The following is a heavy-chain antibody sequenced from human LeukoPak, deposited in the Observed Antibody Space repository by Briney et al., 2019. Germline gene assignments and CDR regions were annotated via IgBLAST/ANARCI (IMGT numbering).Heavy chain of an antibody. CDR3: ARDVGGAVAGGSYFDY. D-gene: IGHD6-19*01. CDR1: GFGFSNYA. V-gene: IGHV3-30-3*01. J-gene: IGHJ4*02. Sequence: GGSLRLSCAASGFGFSNYAMHWIRQAPGKGLEWVAVISYDGSNKYYADSVNGRFTISRDNSKNSLSLQMNSLRAEDTAVYYCARDVGGAVAGGSYFDYWGQGTLVTVSS. CDR2: ISYDGSNK.